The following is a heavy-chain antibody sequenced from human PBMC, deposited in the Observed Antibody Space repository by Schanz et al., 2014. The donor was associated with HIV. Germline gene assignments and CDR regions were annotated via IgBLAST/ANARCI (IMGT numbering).Heavy chain of an antibody. Sequence: QVQLQESGPGLVKPSETLSLTCTVSSGSVSGGSYYWTWIRHRPGKGLEWIGYVSHSGNTFYNPSLRGRLSMSVDTSKNQFSLKLTSVTAADTAIYYCARDRRRQDDIWSAQGWFDPWGPGTLVTVSS. CDR3: ARDRRRQDDIWSAQGWFDP. CDR2: VSHSGNT. J-gene: IGHJ5*02. CDR1: SGSVSGGSYY. D-gene: IGHD3-3*01. V-gene: IGHV4-31*03.